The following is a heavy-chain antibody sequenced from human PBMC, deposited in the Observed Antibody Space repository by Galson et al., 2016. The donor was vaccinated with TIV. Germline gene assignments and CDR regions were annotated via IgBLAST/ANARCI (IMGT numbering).Heavy chain of an antibody. Sequence: SVKVCCKASGYTFISHGITWARQAPGQRLDWMGWISPYNGDTNYAQMFQDRVTMTIDKSTTTAYLELRGLRSDDTAVYYCARVGGLRLSNEGSAYTYHLDDWSQGTLVTVSS. V-gene: IGHV1-18*04. CDR3: ARVGGLRLSNEGSAYTYHLDD. J-gene: IGHJ4*02. D-gene: IGHD3-16*01. CDR2: ISPYNGDT. CDR1: GYTFISHG.